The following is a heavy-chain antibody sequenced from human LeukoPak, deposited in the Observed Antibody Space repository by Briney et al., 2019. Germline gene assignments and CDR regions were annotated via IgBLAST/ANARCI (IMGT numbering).Heavy chain of an antibody. CDR1: GYTFTTYD. Sequence: ASVKVSCKASGYTFTTYDISWVRQAPGQGLEWMGWINTHTANTNYAQKLQDRVTVTTDTSTSTAYMELRSLRSDDTAAYYCARGPGGCTGGSCYYDHWGQGTLVTVSS. CDR2: INTHTANT. D-gene: IGHD2-15*01. J-gene: IGHJ4*02. V-gene: IGHV1-18*01. CDR3: ARGPGGCTGGSCYYDH.